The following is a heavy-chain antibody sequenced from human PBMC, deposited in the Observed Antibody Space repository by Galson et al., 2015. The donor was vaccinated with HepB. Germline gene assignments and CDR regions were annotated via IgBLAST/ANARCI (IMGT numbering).Heavy chain of an antibody. CDR3: ARAPYYYDSSGYYSGKNYYYYGLDV. Sequence: ETLSLTCTVSGDSINSYHWSWIRQPPGKGLEGIGYIYYSGNTDYNPSLKSRVTMSVETSKNQFSLKLSSVTAAVTAVYYCARAPYYYDSSGYYSGKNYYYYGLDVWGQGTTVTVSS. CDR2: IYYSGNT. D-gene: IGHD3-22*01. V-gene: IGHV4-59*12. J-gene: IGHJ6*02. CDR1: GDSINSYH.